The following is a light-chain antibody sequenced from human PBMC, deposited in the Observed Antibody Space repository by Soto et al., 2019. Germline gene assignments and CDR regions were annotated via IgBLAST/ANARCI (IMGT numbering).Light chain of an antibody. CDR2: DAS. CDR1: QSISSW. Sequence: DIQTTQSPSTLSASVGDRVTITCRASQSISSWLAWYQQKPGKAPKLLIYDASSLESGVPSRFSGSGSGTEFTLTISRLQPDDFATYYCQQYNSYSEAFGQGTKVDIK. CDR3: QQYNSYSEA. V-gene: IGKV1-5*01. J-gene: IGKJ1*01.